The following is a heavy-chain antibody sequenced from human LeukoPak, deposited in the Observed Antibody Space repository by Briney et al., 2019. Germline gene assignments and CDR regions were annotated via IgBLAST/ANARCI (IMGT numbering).Heavy chain of an antibody. D-gene: IGHD1-14*01. Sequence: KTGGSLRLSCAASGFTVSYNYMSWVRQAPGKGLEWVSYISSSGSTIYYADSVKGRFTISRDNAKNSLYLQMNSLRAEDTAVYYCARPSYPDDYYYYYGMDVWGQGTTVTVSS. CDR1: GFTVSYNY. J-gene: IGHJ6*02. V-gene: IGHV3-11*01. CDR3: ARPSYPDDYYYYYGMDV. CDR2: ISSSGSTI.